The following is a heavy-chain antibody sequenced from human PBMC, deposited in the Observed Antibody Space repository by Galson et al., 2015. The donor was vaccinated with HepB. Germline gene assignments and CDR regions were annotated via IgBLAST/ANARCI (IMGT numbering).Heavy chain of an antibody. D-gene: IGHD3-9*01. Sequence: PALVKPTQTLTLTCTFSGFSLTSGGVGVGWIRQPPGKALEWLAVIYWDDDKRYNPSLQSRLTIAKDTSKTQVVLTMTNMDLVDTATYFCAHMGFDLSNWFAPWGQGTLVTVSS. V-gene: IGHV2-5*02. CDR3: AHMGFDLSNWFAP. CDR1: GFSLTSGGVG. CDR2: IYWDDDK. J-gene: IGHJ5*02.